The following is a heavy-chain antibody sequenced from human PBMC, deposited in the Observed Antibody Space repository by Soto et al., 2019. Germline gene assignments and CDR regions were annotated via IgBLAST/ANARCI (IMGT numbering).Heavy chain of an antibody. CDR1: GGSFSGYY. V-gene: IGHV4-34*01. Sequence: QVQLQQWGAGLLKPSETLSLTCAVYGGSFSGYYWSWNRQPPGKGLEWIGEINHSGSTNYNPSLKSRVTISVDTSKNQFSLKLSSVTAADTAVYYCARGGYMVRGAGYFELWGRGTLVTVSS. CDR2: INHSGST. CDR3: ARGGYMVRGAGYFEL. J-gene: IGHJ2*01. D-gene: IGHD3-10*01.